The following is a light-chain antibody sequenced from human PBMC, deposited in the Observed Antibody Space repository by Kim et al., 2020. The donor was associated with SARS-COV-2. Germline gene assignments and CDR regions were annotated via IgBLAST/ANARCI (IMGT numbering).Light chain of an antibody. Sequence: SSELTQDPAVSVALGQTVRITCQGDSLRSYYASWYQQKPGQARVLVIYGKNNRPSGIPDRFSGSSSGNTASLTITGAQAEDEADYYCNSRDSSGNPYVFG. CDR2: GKN. J-gene: IGLJ1*01. CDR1: SLRSYY. CDR3: NSRDSSGNPYV. V-gene: IGLV3-19*01.